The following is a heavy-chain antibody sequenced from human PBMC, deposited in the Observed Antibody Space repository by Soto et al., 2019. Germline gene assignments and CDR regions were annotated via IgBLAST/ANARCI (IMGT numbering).Heavy chain of an antibody. CDR1: GGSVSSGSYY. CDR2: IYYSGST. CDR3: ARNPTAFDVLRFLELTTDYWYFDL. V-gene: IGHV4-61*01. D-gene: IGHD3-3*01. Sequence: PSETLSLTCTVSGGSVSSGSYYWSWIRQPPGKGLEWIGYIYYSGSTNYNPSLKSRVTISVDTSKNQFSLKLSSVTAADTAVYYCARNPTAFDVLRFLELTTDYWYFDLWGRGTLVTVSS. J-gene: IGHJ2*01.